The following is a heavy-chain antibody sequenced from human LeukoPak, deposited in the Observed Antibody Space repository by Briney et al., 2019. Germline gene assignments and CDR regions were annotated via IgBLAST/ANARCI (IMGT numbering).Heavy chain of an antibody. Sequence: GGSLKISCKDSSYYFINFWIGWGRQMPGKGVGWMGIIYPADSDTRYNPSFQGHVTISADGSASTAYLQWHSLKASDTAIYYCARGINDEYFQSWGQGTLVTVSS. V-gene: IGHV5-51*01. J-gene: IGHJ1*01. CDR3: ARGINDEYFQS. D-gene: IGHD2/OR15-2a*01. CDR2: IYPADSDT. CDR1: SYYFINFW.